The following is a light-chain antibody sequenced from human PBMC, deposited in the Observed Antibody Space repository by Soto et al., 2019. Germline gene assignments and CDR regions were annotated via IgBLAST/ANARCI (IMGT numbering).Light chain of an antibody. CDR3: QQRSTWPPIP. J-gene: IGKJ5*01. CDR2: DAS. CDR1: QSVSSY. Sequence: VAVSLYTGEIATLSCKASQSVSSYLAWCQQKPGQHPRLLIYDASSRATGIPARFSGSGSGTDFTLTISSLEPEDFAVYYCQQRSTWPPIPFGQGTRLEIK. V-gene: IGKV3-11*01.